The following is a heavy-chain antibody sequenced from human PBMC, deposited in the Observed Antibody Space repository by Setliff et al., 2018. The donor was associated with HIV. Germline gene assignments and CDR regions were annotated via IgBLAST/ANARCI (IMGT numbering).Heavy chain of an antibody. CDR3: AKRDYSSSHDHYPLFDF. Sequence: ETLSLSCAASGFVFSNYAMSWVRQAPGKGLEWVSGISGNAANTYYGDSVKGRFTISRDNSKNTVYLQMNSLRADDTAVYYCAKRDYSSSHDHYPLFDFWGQGTLVTVSS. V-gene: IGHV3-23*01. CDR1: GFVFSNYA. D-gene: IGHD3-10*01. J-gene: IGHJ4*02. CDR2: ISGNAANT.